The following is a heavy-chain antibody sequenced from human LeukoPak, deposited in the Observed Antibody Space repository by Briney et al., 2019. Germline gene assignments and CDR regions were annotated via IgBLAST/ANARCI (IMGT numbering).Heavy chain of an antibody. CDR3: AKDHIAVAALTGGDY. J-gene: IGHJ4*02. D-gene: IGHD6-19*01. CDR1: GFTFSSYA. V-gene: IGHV3-23*01. CDR2: ISGTAGNT. Sequence: GGSLRLSCAASGFTFSSYAMSWVRQALGKGLECVSTISGTAGNTYYADSVKGRFTISRDNSKNTLYLQMNSLRAEDTAVYYCAKDHIAVAALTGGDYWGQGTLVTVSS.